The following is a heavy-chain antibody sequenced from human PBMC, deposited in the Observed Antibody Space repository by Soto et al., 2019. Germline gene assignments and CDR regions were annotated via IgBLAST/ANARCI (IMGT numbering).Heavy chain of an antibody. V-gene: IGHV4-31*03. Sequence: SETLSLTCSVSGAALNSGNYYWSWIRQVPGKGLEWIGHIYVTGAVDYNPSLRDRITISQDTSERQFSLNLRLVTAADTAVYYCTRLRIATNNYKWFDPWGQGTLVTVSS. D-gene: IGHD2-21*01. J-gene: IGHJ5*02. CDR3: TRLRIATNNYKWFDP. CDR2: IYVTGAV. CDR1: GAALNSGNYY.